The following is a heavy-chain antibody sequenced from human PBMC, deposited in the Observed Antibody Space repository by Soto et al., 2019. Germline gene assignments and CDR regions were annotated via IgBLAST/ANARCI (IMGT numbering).Heavy chain of an antibody. CDR2: IYFSGIA. J-gene: IGHJ1*01. D-gene: IGHD2-15*01. CDR1: GASITDSY. V-gene: IGHV4-59*01. Sequence: QMQMQESGPRLVKPSETLSLTCTVSGASITDSYWSWIRQPPEKGLEWIGYIYFSGIANYNPSLKSRATISRDTSKNAFSLKLTSVTAADTAIYYCARGDSDLAVSEAAYWGQGTLVTVSS. CDR3: ARGDSDLAVSEAAY.